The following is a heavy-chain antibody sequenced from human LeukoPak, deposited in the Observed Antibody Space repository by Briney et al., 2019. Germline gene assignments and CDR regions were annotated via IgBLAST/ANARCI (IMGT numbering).Heavy chain of an antibody. CDR1: GFTFSNYW. J-gene: IGHJ4*02. CDR3: TPVGY. V-gene: IGHV3-74*01. Sequence: GGSLRLSCAASGFTFSNYWMHWLRHVPGKGLVWVSRINSDGSITTYADSVKGRFTISRDNAKNTLYLQMNSLRAEDTAVYYRTPVGYWGQGTLVTVSS. D-gene: IGHD1-26*01. CDR2: INSDGSIT.